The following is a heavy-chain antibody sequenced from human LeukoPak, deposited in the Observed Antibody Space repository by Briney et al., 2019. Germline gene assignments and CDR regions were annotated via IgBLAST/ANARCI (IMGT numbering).Heavy chain of an antibody. V-gene: IGHV4-39*01. CDR3: ARHGVSHQNYGPGSFYNHFAY. CDR2: IYYSGST. D-gene: IGHD3-10*01. CDR1: GGSISSSSYY. J-gene: IGHJ4*02. Sequence: SETLSLTCTVSGGSISSSSYYWGWIRQPPGKGLEWIGSIYYSGSTYYNPSLKSRVTISVDTSKNQFSLKLSSVPAADTPVFSCARHGVSHQNYGPGSFYNHFAYWGQGPLVTVPS.